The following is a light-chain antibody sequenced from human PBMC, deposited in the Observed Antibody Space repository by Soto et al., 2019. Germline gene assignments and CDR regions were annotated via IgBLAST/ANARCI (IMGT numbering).Light chain of an antibody. CDR1: QSVSSY. CDR2: DAY. Sequence: EIVLTQSPATLSLSPGERATLSCRASQSVSSYLAWYQQKPGQAHRLLIYDAYNRATGIQARFSGSGSGTDFTLTIRSLEPEDFAVYYCQQHSNWPRTFGQGTKVDIK. V-gene: IGKV3-11*01. J-gene: IGKJ1*01. CDR3: QQHSNWPRT.